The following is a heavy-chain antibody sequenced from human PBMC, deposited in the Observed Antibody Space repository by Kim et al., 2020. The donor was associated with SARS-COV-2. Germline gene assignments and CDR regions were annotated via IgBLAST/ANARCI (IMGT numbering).Heavy chain of an antibody. D-gene: IGHD3-3*01. V-gene: IGHV4-59*01. CDR2: IYYSGST. CDR3: ARDHREWLQYTANWYFDL. J-gene: IGHJ2*01. CDR1: GGSISSYY. Sequence: SETLSLTCTVSGGSISSYYWSWIRQPPGKGLEWIGYIYYSGSTNYNPSLQSRVTISVDTSKNQFSLKLSSVTGADTAVYYCARDHREWLQYTANWYFDLWGRGTLVTVSS.